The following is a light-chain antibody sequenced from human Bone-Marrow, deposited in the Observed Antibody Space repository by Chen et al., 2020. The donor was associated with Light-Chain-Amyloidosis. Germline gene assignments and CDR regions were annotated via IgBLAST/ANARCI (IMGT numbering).Light chain of an antibody. V-gene: IGKV3-20*01. CDR1: QTIGSNY. CDR2: GSS. J-gene: IGKJ4*01. CDR3: QQYGTSPLT. Sequence: EIVLTQSPGPLSLSPGEGANLSCRASQTIGSNYLTWYQQKFGQAPRLLIYGSSSRATGIPDRCTGSRSGTDFTLTINRLSPEDFEMYYCQQYGTSPLTFGAGTEVDI.